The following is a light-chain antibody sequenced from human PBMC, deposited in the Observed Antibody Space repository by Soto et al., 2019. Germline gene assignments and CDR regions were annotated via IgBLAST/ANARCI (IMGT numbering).Light chain of an antibody. J-gene: IGKJ1*01. Sequence: EIVLTQSPGTLSLSPGERATLSCRASQSFTINYLAWYQQKPGQAPRLLIYGASSRATGIPDRFSGSGSGTDFTLTISRLEPEDSAVYYCHQYSSFWTFGQGTKVAIK. CDR2: GAS. V-gene: IGKV3-20*01. CDR3: HQYSSFWT. CDR1: QSFTINY.